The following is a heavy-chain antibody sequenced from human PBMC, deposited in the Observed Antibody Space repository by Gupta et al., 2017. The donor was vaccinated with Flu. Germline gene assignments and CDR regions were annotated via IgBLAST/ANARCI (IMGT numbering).Heavy chain of an antibody. Sequence: QVQLVESGGGVVQPGRSLRLSCATSGFTFSGYGMDWVRQAPGKGLEWVAVIYYDGSKKYYADAGKGRFTVSRDNSKNTLYLQMDSMRDEDTAVYYCARHSASGAAGYFDYWGQGNLVIVS. J-gene: IGHJ4*02. CDR1: GFTFSGYG. V-gene: IGHV3-30*19. D-gene: IGHD6-19*01. CDR2: IYYDGSKK. CDR3: ARHSASGAAGYFDY.